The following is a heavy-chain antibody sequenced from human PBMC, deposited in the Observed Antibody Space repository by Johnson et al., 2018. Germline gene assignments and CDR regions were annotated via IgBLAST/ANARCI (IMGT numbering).Heavy chain of an antibody. V-gene: IGHV3-33*01. CDR2: IWYAGSNK. Sequence: QLVESGGGVVQPGRSLRLSCAASGFTFSSYGMHWVRQAPGKGLEWVAVIWYAGSNKYYADSVKGRFPISRDNSKNTLYLQMNSLRAEDTAVYYCARDGGYYYDSSGYYLAEYFQHWGQGTLVTVSS. CDR1: GFTFSSYG. D-gene: IGHD3-22*01. CDR3: ARDGGYYYDSSGYYLAEYFQH. J-gene: IGHJ1*01.